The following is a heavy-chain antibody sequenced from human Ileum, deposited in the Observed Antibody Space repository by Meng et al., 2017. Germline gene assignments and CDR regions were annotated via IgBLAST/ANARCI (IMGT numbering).Heavy chain of an antibody. J-gene: IGHJ4*02. V-gene: IGHV4-4*02. Sequence: QVHLQEPGPGLVKASETLSLTCSVSGASMSVVSYWSWVRQSPGKGLEWIGQIDHLGIAYYKPSLKSRVTMSIDQSKSQFSLRLTSVSAADTAVYYCARHGGYYQDFWGQGTLVTVSS. CDR2: IDHLGIA. CDR1: GASMSVVSY. CDR3: ARHGGYYQDF. D-gene: IGHD4-23*01.